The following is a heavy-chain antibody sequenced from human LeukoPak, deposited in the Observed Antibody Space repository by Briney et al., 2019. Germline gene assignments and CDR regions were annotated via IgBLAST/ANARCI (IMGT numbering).Heavy chain of an antibody. D-gene: IGHD5-24*01. CDR3: ARRGGRDGYNYLDY. J-gene: IGHJ4*02. V-gene: IGHV1-2*02. CDR1: GYTFTGYN. Sequence: ASVKVSCKASGYTFTGYNIHWVRQAPGQGLEWMGWINPHSGGTDYAQNFQGRVTMTRDTSISTAYMYLSRLRSDDTAVYYCARRGGRDGYNYLDYWGQGTLVTVSS. CDR2: INPHSGGT.